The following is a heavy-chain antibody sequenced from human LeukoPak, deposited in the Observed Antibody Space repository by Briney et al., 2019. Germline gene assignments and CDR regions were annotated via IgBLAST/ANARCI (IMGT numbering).Heavy chain of an antibody. CDR2: ISPDGSDT. J-gene: IGHJ4*02. Sequence: PAGSLTLSCAASGFTLSSYWMHWVRHGPGKGPVWVSRISPDGSDTIYADSVKGRLTISRDNAKNTLYLQMNSLRVEDTAVYYCVRGAYSGSLDYWGQGTLVTVSS. CDR1: GFTLSSYW. CDR3: VRGAYSGSLDY. D-gene: IGHD1-26*01. V-gene: IGHV3-74*01.